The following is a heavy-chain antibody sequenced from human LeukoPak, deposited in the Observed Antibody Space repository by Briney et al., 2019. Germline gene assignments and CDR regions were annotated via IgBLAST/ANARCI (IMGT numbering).Heavy chain of an antibody. J-gene: IGHJ5*02. CDR3: ARRLYSSGYGDWFDP. D-gene: IGHD6-19*01. CDR1: GGSISGYS. V-gene: IGHV4-59*08. CDR2: IDYIGST. Sequence: SETLSLTCTASGGSISGYSWSWIRQPPWKGLEWIAHIDYIGSTKYHPSLRSRVTISVGTSKNELSLKLTSLTAADTVIYYCARRLYSSGYGDWFDPWGQGTLVTVSS.